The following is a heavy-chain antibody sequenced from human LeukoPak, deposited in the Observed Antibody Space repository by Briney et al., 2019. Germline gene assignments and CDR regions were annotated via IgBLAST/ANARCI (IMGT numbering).Heavy chain of an antibody. CDR3: AKEKNGVARSYFDY. J-gene: IGHJ4*02. V-gene: IGHV3-48*01. CDR2: ISTSSATI. D-gene: IGHD2-15*01. Sequence: GGSLRLSCAASGFTFSSCSMNWVRQAPGKWLEWVSYISTSSATIYYADSVKGRFTISRDNSKNTLYLQMNSLRAEDTAVYYCAKEKNGVARSYFDYWGQGTLVTVSS. CDR1: GFTFSSCS.